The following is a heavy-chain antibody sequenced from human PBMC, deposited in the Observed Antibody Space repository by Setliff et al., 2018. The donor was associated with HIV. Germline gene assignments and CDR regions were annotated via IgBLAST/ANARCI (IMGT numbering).Heavy chain of an antibody. CDR3: ARAFSGYYFDY. V-gene: IGHV3-11*04. D-gene: IGHD3-3*01. CDR1: GFTFSDHY. CDR2: ISSSGGTI. Sequence: GGSLRLSCAASGFTFSDHYMDWVRQAPGKGLEWVSYISSSGGTIYYADSVKGRFTTSRDNAKKSLYLQMNSLRADGTAVYYCARAFSGYYFDYWGQGTLVTVSS. J-gene: IGHJ4*02.